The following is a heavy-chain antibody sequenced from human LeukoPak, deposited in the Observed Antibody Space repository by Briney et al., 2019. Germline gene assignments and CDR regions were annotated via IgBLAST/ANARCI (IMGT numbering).Heavy chain of an antibody. CDR3: ARRPDYYYGSGSYYPN. CDR2: IIPIFGTA. Sequence: SVKVSCKASGGTFSSYAISWVRQAPGQGLEWMGGIIPIFGTANYAQKFQGRVTITADESTSTAYMELSSLRSEDTAVYYCARRPDYYYGSGSYYPNWGQGTLVTVSP. V-gene: IGHV1-69*13. J-gene: IGHJ4*02. D-gene: IGHD3-10*01. CDR1: GGTFSSYA.